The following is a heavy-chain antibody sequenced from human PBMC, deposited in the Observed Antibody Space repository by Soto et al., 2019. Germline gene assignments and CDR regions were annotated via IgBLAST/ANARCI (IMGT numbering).Heavy chain of an antibody. CDR1: GFTFNAYG. J-gene: IGHJ5*02. Sequence: EVQLVESGGGSVQPGRSLRLSCAASGFTFNAYGMHWVRQGPGKALEWVAGISWTGGPIGYGDSVAGRFTISRDNAKNSLFLQMNSLRTEDTALYYCVKDLRGHGDYGPHYFDLWGQGTLVTVSS. CDR3: VKDLRGHGDYGPHYFDL. D-gene: IGHD2-21*02. V-gene: IGHV3-9*01. CDR2: ISWTGGPI.